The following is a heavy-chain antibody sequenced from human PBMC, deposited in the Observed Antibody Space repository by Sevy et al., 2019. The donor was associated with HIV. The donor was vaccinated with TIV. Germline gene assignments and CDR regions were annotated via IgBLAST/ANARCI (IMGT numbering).Heavy chain of an antibody. Sequence: GESLKISCAASGFTFSSFEMNWVRQTPGKGLEWVSFISSSGSLIYYADSVKGRFTISRDNAKNSLYLQMNSLRAEDTGVYYCTRDLPPSATTVAHFDYWGQGTLVTVSS. CDR1: GFTFSSFE. CDR2: ISSSGSLI. V-gene: IGHV3-48*03. D-gene: IGHD4-17*01. CDR3: TRDLPPSATTVAHFDY. J-gene: IGHJ4*02.